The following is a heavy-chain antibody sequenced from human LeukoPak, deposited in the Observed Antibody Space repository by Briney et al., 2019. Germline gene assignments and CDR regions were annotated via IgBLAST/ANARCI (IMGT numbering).Heavy chain of an antibody. CDR1: GLIFSSYG. D-gene: IGHD3-9*01. Sequence: GGTLRLSCAASGLIFSSYGMSWVRQSPGKGLEWVSGISDSGDTTYYADSVKGRFTISGDNSKNSLYLQLNSLRTEDTALYYCAKNALYYDILTGPLDSWGQGTLVTVSS. V-gene: IGHV3-23*01. CDR3: AKNALYYDILTGPLDS. CDR2: ISDSGDTT. J-gene: IGHJ4*02.